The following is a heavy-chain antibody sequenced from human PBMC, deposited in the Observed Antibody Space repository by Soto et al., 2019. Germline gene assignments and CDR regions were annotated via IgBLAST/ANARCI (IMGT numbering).Heavy chain of an antibody. CDR1: CGSIISSNW. V-gene: IGHV4-4*02. D-gene: IGHD3-16*01. CDR3: ARAEGGNYYGMDV. Sequence: PSETLSLTCAFSCGSIISSNWWSWVRQPPGKGLEWIGEIYHSGSTNYNPSLKSRVTISVDKSKNQFSLKLSSVTAADTAVYYCARAEGGNYYGMDVWGQGTTVTVSS. J-gene: IGHJ6*02. CDR2: IYHSGST.